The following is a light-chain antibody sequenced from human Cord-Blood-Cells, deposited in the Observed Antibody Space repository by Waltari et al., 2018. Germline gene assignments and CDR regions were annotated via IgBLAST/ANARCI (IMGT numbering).Light chain of an antibody. CDR2: QAS. CDR3: QQYNSYWT. CDR1: QSISSW. Sequence: DIQMTQSPSTLSASVGDRVTITCRASQSISSWLAWYQQKPGNAPKLLIYQASSLESGVPSRFSCSGSGTEFTLTISSLQPDDFATYYCQQYNSYWTFGQGTKVEIK. J-gene: IGKJ1*01. V-gene: IGKV1-5*03.